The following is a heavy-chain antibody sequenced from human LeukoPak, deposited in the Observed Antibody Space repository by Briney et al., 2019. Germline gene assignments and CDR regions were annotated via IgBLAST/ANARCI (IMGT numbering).Heavy chain of an antibody. D-gene: IGHD5-18*01. CDR2: ISGSGGST. CDR3: AKDLRQLWSFFDY. V-gene: IGHV3-23*01. CDR1: GLTFSSYA. J-gene: IGHJ4*02. Sequence: GGSLRLSCAASGLTFSSYAMSWVRQAPGKGLEWVSAISGSGGSTYYADSVKGRFTISRDNSKNTLYLQMNSLRAEDTAVYYCAKDLRQLWSFFDYWGQGTLVTVSS.